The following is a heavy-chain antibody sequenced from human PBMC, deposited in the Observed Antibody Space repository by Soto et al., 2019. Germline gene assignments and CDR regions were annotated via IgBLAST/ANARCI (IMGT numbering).Heavy chain of an antibody. CDR3: AKALGCSISATCSYFDY. J-gene: IGHJ4*02. Sequence: EVQLLESGVGLVQPGGSLRLSCAASGFTFSSYAMSWVRQAPGKGLEWVSGIGRSGGDTYYADSVMGRFSISRDNSKDTLFLQINSLRAEDTAIYFCAKALGCSISATCSYFDYWGQGTLVTVSS. V-gene: IGHV3-23*01. CDR1: GFTFSSYA. D-gene: IGHD2-2*01. CDR2: IGRSGGDT.